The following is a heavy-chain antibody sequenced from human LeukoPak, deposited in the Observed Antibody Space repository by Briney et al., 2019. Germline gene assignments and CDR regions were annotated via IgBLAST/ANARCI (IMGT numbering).Heavy chain of an antibody. CDR1: GYTFTGYY. D-gene: IGHD2-15*01. J-gene: IGHJ4*02. CDR2: IHPDSGGS. V-gene: IGHV1-2*02. Sequence: ASVKVPCKASGYTFTGYYIHWVRQSPGQGLEWMGWIHPDSGGSNCAQKFQGRVTLTRDTSINTAYMELSSLRSDDTAMYHCARPPRGYCSGGSCFDYWGQGTPVTVSS. CDR3: ARPPRGYCSGGSCFDY.